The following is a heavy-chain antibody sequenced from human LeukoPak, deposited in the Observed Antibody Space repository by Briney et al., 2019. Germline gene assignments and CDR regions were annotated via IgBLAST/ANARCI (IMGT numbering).Heavy chain of an antibody. D-gene: IGHD2-2*02. CDR3: ARLGFVVPAVIFDY. CDR2: IYIGGST. Sequence: GGSLRLSCAASGFTFGDFAMHWVRQAPGKGLEWVSVIYIGGSTYYADSVKGQFTISRDISKNTLYLQMNSLRAEDTAMYYCARLGFVVPAVIFDYWGQGTLVTVSS. CDR1: GFTFGDFA. V-gene: IGHV3-53*01. J-gene: IGHJ4*02.